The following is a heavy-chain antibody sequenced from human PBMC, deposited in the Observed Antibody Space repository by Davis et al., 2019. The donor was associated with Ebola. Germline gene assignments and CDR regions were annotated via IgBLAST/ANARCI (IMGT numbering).Heavy chain of an antibody. CDR2: INTVGSTT. D-gene: IGHD3-22*01. CDR3: ARDFDRVRE. CDR1: GFTFNTYW. J-gene: IGHJ4*02. Sequence: GESLKISCAASGFTFNTYWMHWVRQAPGKGLVWVSRINTVGSTTNYADSVKGRFTISRDNAKNTLYLQMNSLRAEDTAVYYCARDFDRVREWGQGTLVTVSS. V-gene: IGHV3-74*01.